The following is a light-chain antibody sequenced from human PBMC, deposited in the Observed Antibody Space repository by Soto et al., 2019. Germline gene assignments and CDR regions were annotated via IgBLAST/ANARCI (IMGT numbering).Light chain of an antibody. Sequence: DVVMTQSPLSLPVTLGQPASISCRSSQSLVYSDGNTYLHWFQQRPGQSPRRLIYKVSNRDSGVPDRLSGSGSGTDFTLKISGVEAEDVGVYYCMQGTHWPRTFGQGTKVEIK. V-gene: IGKV2-30*01. CDR3: MQGTHWPRT. J-gene: IGKJ1*01. CDR2: KVS. CDR1: QSLVYSDGNTY.